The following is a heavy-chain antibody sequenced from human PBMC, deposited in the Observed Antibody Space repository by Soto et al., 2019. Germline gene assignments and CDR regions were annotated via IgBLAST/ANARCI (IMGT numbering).Heavy chain of an antibody. D-gene: IGHD5-12*01. Sequence: QLVQSGAEVKKPGASVKVSCKTSGPTFIAYYIHWVRQAPGQGLEWMGWIDPKSGGTTYEQKFLGRVTMTRDASINTAYMDLNRLPSDDTAVYYCARVFVDVPEWGQGTLLTVSS. CDR2: IDPKSGGT. V-gene: IGHV1-2*02. J-gene: IGHJ4*02. CDR1: GPTFIAYY. CDR3: ARVFVDVPE.